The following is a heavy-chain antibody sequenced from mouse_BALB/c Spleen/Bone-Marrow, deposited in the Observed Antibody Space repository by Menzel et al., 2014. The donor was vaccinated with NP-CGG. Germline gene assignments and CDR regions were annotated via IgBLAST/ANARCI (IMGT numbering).Heavy chain of an antibody. CDR2: IYPGSGST. V-gene: IGHV1S22*01. CDR1: GYTFTSYW. D-gene: IGHD2-2*01. J-gene: IGHJ2*01. CDR3: TREGWLRYFDY. Sequence: LMESGSELVRPGASVKLSCKASGYTFTSYWMHWVKQRHGQGLEWIGNIYPGSGSTNYDEKFKSKGTLTVDTSSSTAYMHLSSLTSEDSAVYYCTREGWLRYFDYWVQGTTLTVSS.